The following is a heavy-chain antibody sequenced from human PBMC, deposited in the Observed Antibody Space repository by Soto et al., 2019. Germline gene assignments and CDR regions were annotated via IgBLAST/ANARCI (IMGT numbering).Heavy chain of an antibody. Sequence: QVQLQQWGAGLLKPSETLSLTCAVHGGSFSDYYWSWIRQPPGKGLEWIGEINYSGRTNYNPSLKXRXTRXVDTSKNQFPLTLSSMTAADTAVYYCARTGHLFDYWGQGISVTVSS. J-gene: IGHJ4*02. CDR2: INYSGRT. CDR3: ARTGHLFDY. V-gene: IGHV4-34*01. CDR1: GGSFSDYY.